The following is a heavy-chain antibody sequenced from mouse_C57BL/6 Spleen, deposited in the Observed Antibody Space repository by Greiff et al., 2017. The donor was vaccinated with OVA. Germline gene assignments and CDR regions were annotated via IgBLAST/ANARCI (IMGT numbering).Heavy chain of an antibody. D-gene: IGHD1-1*01. V-gene: IGHV1-26*01. CDR1: GYTFTDYY. Sequence: VQLQQSGPELVKPGASVKISCKASGYTFTDYYMNWVKQSHGKSLEWIGDINPNNGGTSYNQKFKGKATLTVDKSSSTAYMELRSLTSEDSAVYYCARFPNYDYAMDYWGQGTSVTVSS. CDR3: ARFPNYDYAMDY. CDR2: INPNNGGT. J-gene: IGHJ4*01.